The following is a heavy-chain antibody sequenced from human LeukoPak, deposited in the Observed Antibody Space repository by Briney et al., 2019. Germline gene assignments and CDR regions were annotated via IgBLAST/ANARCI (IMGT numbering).Heavy chain of an antibody. D-gene: IGHD2-21*02. V-gene: IGHV1-46*01. Sequence: GASVKVSCKASGYTFTSYYMHWVRQAPGQGLEWMGIINPSGGSTSYAQKFQGRVTMTRDTSTSTVYMELSSLRSVDTAVYYCARDNPTYCGGDCYPFPFDYWGQGTLVTVSS. CDR1: GYTFTSYY. CDR2: INPSGGST. CDR3: ARDNPTYCGGDCYPFPFDY. J-gene: IGHJ4*02.